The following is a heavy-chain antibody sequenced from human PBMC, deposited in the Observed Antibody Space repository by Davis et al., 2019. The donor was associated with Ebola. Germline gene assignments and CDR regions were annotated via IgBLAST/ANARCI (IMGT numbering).Heavy chain of an antibody. J-gene: IGHJ3*02. Sequence: GESLKISCKYSENSFSTYWIGWVRQMPGKGLEWMGLIYTGDSDTRYSPSVRGQVTISADKSINTAYLQWSSLKAPDTAMYYCASLRRTITGMDDAFDIWGQGTMVTVSS. CDR1: ENSFSTYW. D-gene: IGHD2-8*02. V-gene: IGHV5-51*01. CDR3: ASLRRTITGMDDAFDI. CDR2: IYTGDSDT.